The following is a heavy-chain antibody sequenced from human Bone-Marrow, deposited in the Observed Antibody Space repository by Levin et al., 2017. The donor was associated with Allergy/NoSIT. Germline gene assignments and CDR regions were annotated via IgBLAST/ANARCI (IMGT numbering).Heavy chain of an antibody. Sequence: GASVKVSCAASGFTVRNNYMSWVRQAPGKGLEGVSIIYSGGDTYYTDSVKGRFTISRDSSKNTLYLHMNSLRADDTAVYYCATSPTSGYWGQGTLVTVSS. CDR2: IYSGGDT. CDR3: ATSPTSGY. V-gene: IGHV3-53*01. J-gene: IGHJ4*02. CDR1: GFTVRNNY.